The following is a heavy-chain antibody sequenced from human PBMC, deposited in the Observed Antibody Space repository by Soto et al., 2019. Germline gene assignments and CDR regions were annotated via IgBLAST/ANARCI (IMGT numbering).Heavy chain of an antibody. V-gene: IGHV4-61*08. CDR3: ARHLYYGDYLFDY. D-gene: IGHD4-17*01. CDR2: IYYSGST. CDR1: GGSISSGGYY. Sequence: SETLSLTCTVSGGSISSGGYYWSWIRQPPGKGLEWIGYIYYSGSTNYNPSLKSRVTIPVDTSKNQFSLKLSSVTAADTAVYYWARHLYYGDYLFDYWGQGTLVTVS. J-gene: IGHJ4*02.